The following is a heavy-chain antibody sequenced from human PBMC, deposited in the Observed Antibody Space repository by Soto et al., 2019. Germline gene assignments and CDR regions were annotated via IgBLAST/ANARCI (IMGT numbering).Heavy chain of an antibody. D-gene: IGHD3-10*01. CDR2: ISGSGGST. V-gene: IGHV3-23*01. J-gene: IGHJ4*02. CDR1: GFPFSSYA. CDR3: AKAQLGSSPYYFDY. Sequence: GGSLRLSCASSGFPFSSYAMSWVRQAPGKGLEWVSAISGSGGSTYYADSVKGRFTISRDNSKNTLYLQMNSLRAEDTAVYYCAKAQLGSSPYYFDYWGQGTLVTVSS.